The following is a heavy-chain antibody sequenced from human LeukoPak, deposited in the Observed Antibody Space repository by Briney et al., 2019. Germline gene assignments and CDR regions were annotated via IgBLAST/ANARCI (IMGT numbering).Heavy chain of an antibody. D-gene: IGHD2-2*01. J-gene: IGHJ4*02. V-gene: IGHV3-23*01. CDR3: AKDIVVVPAANFDY. CDR2: ISGSGGST. Sequence: GGSLRLSCAASGFTFSSYGMSWVRQAPGKGLEWVSAISGSGGSTYYADSVKGRFTISRDNSKNTLYLQMNSLRAEDTAVYYCAKDIVVVPAANFDYWGQGTLVTVSS. CDR1: GFTFSSYG.